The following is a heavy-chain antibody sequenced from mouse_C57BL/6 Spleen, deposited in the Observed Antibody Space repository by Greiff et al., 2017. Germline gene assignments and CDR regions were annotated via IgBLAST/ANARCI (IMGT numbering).Heavy chain of an antibody. CDR1: GFTFSSYA. V-gene: IGHV5-9-1*02. CDR2: ISSGGDYI. D-gene: IGHD1-1*01. Sequence: EVKLMESGGGLVKPGGSLKLSCAASGFTFSSYAMSWVRQTPEKRLEWVAYISSGGDYIYYADTVKGRFTISRDNARNTLYLQMSSLKSEDTAMYYCTRDSDYYGSSYGDYWGQGTTLTVSS. J-gene: IGHJ2*01. CDR3: TRDSDYYGSSYGDY.